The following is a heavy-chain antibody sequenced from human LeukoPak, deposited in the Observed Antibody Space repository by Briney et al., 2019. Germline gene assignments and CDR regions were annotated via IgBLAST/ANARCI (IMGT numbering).Heavy chain of an antibody. V-gene: IGHV3-7*01. Sequence: GGSLRLSCAASGFTFSSYWMSWVRQAPGKGLEWVANIKKDGSEKYYVDSVKGRFNISRDNAKNSLYLQMNSLRAEDTAVYYCARDLYRIVVVPHYFDYWGQGTLVTVSS. CDR3: ARDLYRIVVVPHYFDY. D-gene: IGHD3-22*01. CDR2: IKKDGSEK. CDR1: GFTFSSYW. J-gene: IGHJ4*02.